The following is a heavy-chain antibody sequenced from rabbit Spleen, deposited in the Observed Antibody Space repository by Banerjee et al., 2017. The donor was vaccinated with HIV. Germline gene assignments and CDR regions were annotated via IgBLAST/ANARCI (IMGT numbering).Heavy chain of an antibody. CDR3: ARNVYVSRSRFYDL. V-gene: IGHV1S45*01. CDR2: IDTITDIT. D-gene: IGHD1-1*01. J-gene: IGHJ4*01. Sequence: QQQLVESGGGLVKPEGSLTLSCKASGFDFSSYYMSWVRQAPGKGLEWIGCIDTITDITWYSDWAKVRFTISKSSSTTVDLKMTSLTAADTATYFCARNVYVSRSRFYDLWGPGTLVTVS. CDR1: GFDFSSYYM.